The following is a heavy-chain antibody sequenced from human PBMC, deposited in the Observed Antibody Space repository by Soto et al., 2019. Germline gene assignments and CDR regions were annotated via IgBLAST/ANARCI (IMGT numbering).Heavy chain of an antibody. V-gene: IGHV3-49*03. CDR3: TRDSWLAPGRGKPFDY. CDR2: IRSKAYGGTT. CDR1: GFPFGDYA. Sequence: GGSLRLSCTASGFPFGDYAMSWFRQAPGKGLEWVGFIRSKAYGGTTEYAASVKGRFTISRDDSKSIAYLQMNSLKTEDTAVYYCTRDSWLAPGRGKPFDYWGQGTLVTVSS. D-gene: IGHD6-19*01. J-gene: IGHJ4*02.